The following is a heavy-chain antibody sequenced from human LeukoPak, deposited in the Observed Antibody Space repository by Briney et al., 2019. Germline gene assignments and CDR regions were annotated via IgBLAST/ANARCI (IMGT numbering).Heavy chain of an antibody. D-gene: IGHD6-13*01. V-gene: IGHV3-21*01. CDR2: ISSSSSYI. CDR1: GFTFSSYS. Sequence: GSLRLSCAASGFTFSSYSMNWVRQAPGKGLEWVSSISSSSSYIYYADSVKGRFTISRDNAKNSLYLQMNSLRAEDTAVYYCARGSGVIAAAAYFDYWGQGTLVTVSS. J-gene: IGHJ4*02. CDR3: ARGSGVIAAAAYFDY.